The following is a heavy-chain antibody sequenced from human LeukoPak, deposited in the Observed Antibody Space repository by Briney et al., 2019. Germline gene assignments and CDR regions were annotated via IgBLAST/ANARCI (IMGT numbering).Heavy chain of an antibody. Sequence: SVQVSCKASGGTFSSYAISWVRQAPGQGLEWMGGIIPIFGTANYAQKFQGRVTITTDESTSTAYMELSSLRSEDTAVYYCARGAARDYYYMDVWGKGTTVTVSS. V-gene: IGHV1-69*05. J-gene: IGHJ6*03. D-gene: IGHD6-6*01. CDR3: ARGAARDYYYMDV. CDR1: GGTFSSYA. CDR2: IIPIFGTA.